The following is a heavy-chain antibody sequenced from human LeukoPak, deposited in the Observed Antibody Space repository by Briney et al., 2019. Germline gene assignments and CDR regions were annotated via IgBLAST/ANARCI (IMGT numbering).Heavy chain of an antibody. J-gene: IGHJ4*02. CDR1: GFRFTEYW. CDR2: LKEDGSEQ. D-gene: IGHD2-15*01. CDR3: ARDSRPRGGSCFDN. Sequence: GGSLRLSCAASGFRFTEYWMSWVRQAPGKGLEWVANLKEDGSEQHYVDSVKGRITISRDDATKSVYLQMNSLRAEDTALYYCARDSRPRGGSCFDNWGQGILVTVSS. V-gene: IGHV3-7*01.